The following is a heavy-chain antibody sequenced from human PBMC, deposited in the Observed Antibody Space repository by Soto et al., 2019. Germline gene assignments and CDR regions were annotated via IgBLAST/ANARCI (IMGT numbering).Heavy chain of an antibody. V-gene: IGHV4-59*01. CDR1: GGSISSYY. CDR3: AGARWSSGYSIDY. Sequence: SETLSLTCTVSGGSISSYYWSWIRQPPGKGLEWIGYIYYSGSTNYNPSLKSRVTISVDTSKNQFSLKLSSVTAADTAVYYCAGARWSSGYSIDYWGQGTLVTVSS. D-gene: IGHD3-22*01. CDR2: IYYSGST. J-gene: IGHJ4*02.